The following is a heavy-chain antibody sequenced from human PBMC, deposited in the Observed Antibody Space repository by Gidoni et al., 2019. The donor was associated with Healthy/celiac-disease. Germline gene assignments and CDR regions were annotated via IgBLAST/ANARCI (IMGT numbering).Heavy chain of an antibody. CDR1: GFTFSSYA. D-gene: IGHD4-17*01. V-gene: IGHV3-23*01. J-gene: IGHJ4*02. CDR3: AKASTVNGGGFDY. CDR2: ISGSGGST. Sequence: RLSCAASGFTFSSYAMSWVRQAPGKGLEWVSAISGSGGSTYYAASVKGRFTISSDNSKNTLYLQMNSLRAEDTAVYYCAKASTVNGGGFDYWGQGTLVTVSS.